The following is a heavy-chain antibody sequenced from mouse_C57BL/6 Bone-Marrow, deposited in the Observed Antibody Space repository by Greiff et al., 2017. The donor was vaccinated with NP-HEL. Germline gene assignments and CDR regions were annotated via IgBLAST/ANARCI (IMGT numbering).Heavy chain of an antibody. CDR2: ISDGGSYT. Sequence: EVKLQESGGGLVKPGGSLKLSCAASGFTFSSYAMSWVRQTPEKRLEWVATISDGGSYTYYPDNVKGRFTIPRDNAKNNPYLQMSHLKSEDTAMYYCARDRGYYSNCAAYWGQGTLVSVSA. J-gene: IGHJ3*01. CDR3: ARDRGYYSNCAAY. D-gene: IGHD2-5*01. V-gene: IGHV5-4*01. CDR1: GFTFSSYA.